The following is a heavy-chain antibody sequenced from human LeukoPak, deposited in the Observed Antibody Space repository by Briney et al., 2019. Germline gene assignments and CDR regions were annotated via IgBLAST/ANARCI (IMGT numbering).Heavy chain of an antibody. CDR2: IYYSGST. V-gene: IGHV4-59*11. J-gene: IGHJ5*02. Sequence: SETLSLTCTVSGGSISSHYWSWIRQPPGKGLEWIGYIYYSGSTNYNPSLKSRVTISVDTPKNQFSLKLGSVTAADTAVYYCARGIDWFDPWGQGTLVTVSS. CDR1: GGSISSHY. CDR3: ARGIDWFDP.